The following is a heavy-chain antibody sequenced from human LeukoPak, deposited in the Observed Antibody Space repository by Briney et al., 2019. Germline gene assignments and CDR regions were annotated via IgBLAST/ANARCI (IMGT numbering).Heavy chain of an antibody. D-gene: IGHD2-15*01. Sequence: GGSLRLSCAASGFTFNNYAMSWVRQAPGKGLEWVSAISNNGGYTYYADSVQGRFTISRDNSKSTLCLQMNSLRAEDTAVYYCAKQLGYCSDGSCYFPYWGQGTLVTVSS. V-gene: IGHV3-23*01. CDR2: ISNNGGYT. CDR3: AKQLGYCSDGSCYFPY. CDR1: GFTFNNYA. J-gene: IGHJ4*02.